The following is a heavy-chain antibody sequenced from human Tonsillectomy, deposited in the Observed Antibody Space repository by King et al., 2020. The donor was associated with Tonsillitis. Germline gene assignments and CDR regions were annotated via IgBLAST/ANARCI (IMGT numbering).Heavy chain of an antibody. CDR3: ARASSYYYDTSGYYPDFGY. CDR1: GFTFSNYW. D-gene: IGHD3-22*01. CDR2: IKQDGSEK. J-gene: IGHJ4*02. Sequence: QLVQSGGGLVQPGGSLRLSCAASGFTFSNYWMIWVRQAPGKGLEWVANIKQDGSEKYYVDSVKGRFTISRDNAKNSLFLQINSLRVEDTAVYYCARASSYYYDTSGYYPDFGYWGQGTLVTVSS. V-gene: IGHV3-7*01.